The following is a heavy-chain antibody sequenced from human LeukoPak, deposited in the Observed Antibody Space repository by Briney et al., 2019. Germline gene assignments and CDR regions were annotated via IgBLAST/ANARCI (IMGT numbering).Heavy chain of an antibody. CDR2: IYYSGSI. CDR3: ARQRVPYNRDGYNYFDY. J-gene: IGHJ4*02. Sequence: SETLSLTCTVSGGSISSSSYYWGWIRQPPGKGLEWIGSIYYSGSIYYNPSLKSRVTISVDTSKNQFSLKLSSVTAADTAVYYCARQRVPYNRDGYNYFDYWGQGTLVTVSS. D-gene: IGHD5-24*01. V-gene: IGHV4-39*01. CDR1: GGSISSSSYY.